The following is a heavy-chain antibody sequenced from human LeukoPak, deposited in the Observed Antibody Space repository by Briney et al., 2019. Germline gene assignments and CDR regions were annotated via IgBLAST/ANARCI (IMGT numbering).Heavy chain of an antibody. D-gene: IGHD3-9*01. CDR2: ISSSSSYI. Sequence: PGGSLRLSCTTSGLTFSHAWMNWVRQAPGKGLEWVSSISSSSSYIYYADSVKGRFTISRDNAKNSLYLQMNSLRAEDTAVYYCAREGGYDILTGDLEGYYGMDVWGQGTTVTVSS. CDR3: AREGGYDILTGDLEGYYGMDV. J-gene: IGHJ6*02. CDR1: GLTFSHAW. V-gene: IGHV3-21*01.